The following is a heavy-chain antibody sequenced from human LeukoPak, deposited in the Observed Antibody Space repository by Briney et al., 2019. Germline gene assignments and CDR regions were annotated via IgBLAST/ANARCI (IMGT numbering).Heavy chain of an antibody. Sequence: GGSLTLSWAAAGFTLSGYCMSWVRQAPGKGLEWVANIKQDGSEKYYLDFMKGRFTISRANANNSLFRQMNSVTAEDTGVYYCARYRGIDRFDIWGQGTMVTVSS. V-gene: IGHV3-7*01. CDR1: GFTLSGYC. J-gene: IGHJ3*02. CDR3: ARYRGIDRFDI. CDR2: IKQDGSEK. D-gene: IGHD1-14*01.